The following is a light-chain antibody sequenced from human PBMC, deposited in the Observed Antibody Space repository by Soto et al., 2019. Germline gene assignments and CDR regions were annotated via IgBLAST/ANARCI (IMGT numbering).Light chain of an antibody. J-gene: IGKJ4*01. CDR3: QHCQPYGDSPPLT. V-gene: IGKV1-27*01. Sequence: DIQMTQSPSSLSASVGDRVTITCRASQVIGNYLAWYQQKPGKVPKLLIYGAYTLQSGVPSRFSGSGSGTDFTLTISRLEPEDFAVYYCQHCQPYGDSPPLTFGGGTKVDIK. CDR2: GAY. CDR1: QVIGNY.